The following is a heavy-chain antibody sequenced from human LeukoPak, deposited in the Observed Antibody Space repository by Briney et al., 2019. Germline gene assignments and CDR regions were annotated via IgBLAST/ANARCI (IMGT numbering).Heavy chain of an antibody. D-gene: IGHD2-15*01. CDR2: IYPGDSDT. Sequence: GESPKISCKGSGYSFTSYWIGWVRQMPGKGLEWMGIIYPGDSDTRYSPSFQGQVTISADKSISTAYLQWSSLKASDTAMYYCARRGRDCSGGSCYRYLDAFDIWGQGTMVTVSS. V-gene: IGHV5-51*01. J-gene: IGHJ3*02. CDR3: ARRGRDCSGGSCYRYLDAFDI. CDR1: GYSFTSYW.